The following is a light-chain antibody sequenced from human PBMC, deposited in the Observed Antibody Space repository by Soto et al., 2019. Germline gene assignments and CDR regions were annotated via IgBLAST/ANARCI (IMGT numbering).Light chain of an antibody. CDR2: ATS. CDR3: QQSYSRPIS. CDR1: KSISTY. J-gene: IGKJ5*01. V-gene: IGKV1-39*01. Sequence: DIQMPPPPSSLSASVGNRATITYRASKSISTYLNWYRQKPGTALNLLIYATSTLQSGVLSRFSGSGCGTDFTLTISSLPPEELATAYCQQSYSRPISYSHGTRLDIK.